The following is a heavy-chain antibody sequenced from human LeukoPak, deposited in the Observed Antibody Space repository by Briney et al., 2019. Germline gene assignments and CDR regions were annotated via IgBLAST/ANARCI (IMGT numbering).Heavy chain of an antibody. D-gene: IGHD1-26*01. CDR3: AKGHSGRLYSGTIDY. CDR2: IKQDGSEK. V-gene: IGHV3-7*01. Sequence: GGSLRLSCAASGFTFSSYWMSWVRQAPGKGLEWVANIKQDGSEKYYVDSVKGRFTTSRDNAKNSLYLQMNSLRAEDTAVYYCAKGHSGRLYSGTIDYWGQGTLVTVSS. J-gene: IGHJ4*02. CDR1: GFTFSSYW.